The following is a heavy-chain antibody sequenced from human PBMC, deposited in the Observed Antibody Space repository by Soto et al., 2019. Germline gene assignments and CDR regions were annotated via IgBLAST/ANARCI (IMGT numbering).Heavy chain of an antibody. CDR3: AREGVTMVRGVRSGNDY. CDR2: IYSAGST. CDR1: GFTVSSNY. V-gene: IGHV3-53*01. Sequence: EVQLVESGGGLIQPGGSLRLSCAASGFTVSSNYMNWVRQAPGKGLEWVSVIYSAGSTYYADSVKGRFTISRDNSKNTLYLQMNSLRSEDTAVYYCAREGVTMVRGVRSGNDYWGQGTLVTVSS. D-gene: IGHD3-10*01. J-gene: IGHJ4*02.